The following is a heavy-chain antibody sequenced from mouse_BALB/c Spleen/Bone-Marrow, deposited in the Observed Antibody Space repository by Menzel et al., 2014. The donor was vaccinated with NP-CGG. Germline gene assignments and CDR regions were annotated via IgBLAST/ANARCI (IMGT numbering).Heavy chain of an antibody. D-gene: IGHD1-2*01. CDR2: ISNGGGTT. Sequence: EVKLMESGGGLVQPGGSLKLSCAASGFTFSNYTMSWIRQTPEKRLEWVAYISNGGGTTYYPDTVKGRFTISRGNAKNTLYLQMSSLKSEDTAMYYCARRYDYGYGPFAYWGQGTLVTVSA. J-gene: IGHJ3*01. CDR1: GFTFSNYT. CDR3: ARRYDYGYGPFAY. V-gene: IGHV5-12-2*01.